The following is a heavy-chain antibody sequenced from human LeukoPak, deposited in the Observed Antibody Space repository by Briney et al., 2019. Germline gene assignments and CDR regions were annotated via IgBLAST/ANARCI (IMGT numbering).Heavy chain of an antibody. J-gene: IGHJ6*02. CDR3: AKVDTAMVTQLYYYYGMDV. CDR1: GFTFSSYA. D-gene: IGHD5-18*01. CDR2: ISGSGGST. V-gene: IGHV3-23*01. Sequence: PGGSLRLSCAASGFTFSSYAMSWVRQAPGKGLEWVSAISGSGGSTYYADSVKGRFTISRDNSKNTLYLQMNSLRAEDTAVYYCAKVDTAMVTQLYYYYGMDVWGQGTTVTVSS.